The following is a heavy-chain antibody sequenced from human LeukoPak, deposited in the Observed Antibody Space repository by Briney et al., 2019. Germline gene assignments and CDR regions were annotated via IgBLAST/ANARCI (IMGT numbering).Heavy chain of an antibody. V-gene: IGHV4-59*08. Sequence: SETLSLTCTVSGGSINSYYWNWIRQPPGKGLEWIGYIYYSGSTNYNPSLKSRVTISLDTSKNQFSLKLRSVTAADTAVYYCARRVYYYDSSGYNDAFDIWGQGTMVTVSS. J-gene: IGHJ3*02. CDR1: GGSINSYY. D-gene: IGHD3-22*01. CDR3: ARRVYYYDSSGYNDAFDI. CDR2: IYYSGST.